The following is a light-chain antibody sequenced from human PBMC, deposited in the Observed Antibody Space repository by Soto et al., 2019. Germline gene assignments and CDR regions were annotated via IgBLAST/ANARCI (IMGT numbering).Light chain of an antibody. J-gene: IGLJ1*01. V-gene: IGLV1-44*01. CDR2: YNN. Sequence: QSVLTQPPFASGTPGQRVTISCSGSSSNIGSNTVNWYQQLPGTAPKLLIYYNNQRPSGVPDRFSGSRSGTSASLAIVGLRSEDEAVYYCAAWDASLSACVFGNGTKVTVL. CDR3: AAWDASLSACV. CDR1: SSNIGSNT.